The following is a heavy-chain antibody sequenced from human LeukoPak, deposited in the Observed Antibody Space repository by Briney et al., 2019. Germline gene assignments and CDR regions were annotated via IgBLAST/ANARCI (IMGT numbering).Heavy chain of an antibody. CDR3: ARDDGFYSASGIYQNYFDH. D-gene: IGHD3-10*01. CDR2: FKQDGSEK. Sequence: GGSLGLSCAASGFTFSAYWMSWVRQAPGKGLEWVANFKQDGSEKYYVDSVKGRFTISRDNAKNSLYLQMNSLRGEDTAVYYCARDDGFYSASGIYQNYFDHWGQGILVTVSP. CDR1: GFTFSAYW. J-gene: IGHJ4*02. V-gene: IGHV3-7*01.